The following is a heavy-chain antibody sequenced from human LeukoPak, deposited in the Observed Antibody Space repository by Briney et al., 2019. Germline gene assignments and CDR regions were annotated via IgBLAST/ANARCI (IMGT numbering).Heavy chain of an antibody. V-gene: IGHV4-39*01. J-gene: IGHJ4*02. Sequence: KASETLSLTCTVSGGSISSSSYYWGWIRQPPGKGLEWIGSIYYSGSTYYNPSLKSRVTISVDTSKNQFSLKLSSVTAADTAVYYCARSPSTWIQLWFNAFFDYWGQGTLVTVSS. D-gene: IGHD5-18*01. CDR1: GGSISSSSYY. CDR2: IYYSGST. CDR3: ARSPSTWIQLWFNAFFDY.